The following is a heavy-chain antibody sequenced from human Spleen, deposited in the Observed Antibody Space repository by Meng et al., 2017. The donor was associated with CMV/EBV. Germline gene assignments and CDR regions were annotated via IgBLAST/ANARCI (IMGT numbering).Heavy chain of an antibody. J-gene: IGHJ4*02. Sequence: ASVKVSCKASGYTFTTYDINWVRQATGQGLEWMGWINPYSGGTNYAQKLQGRVTMTRDTSFSTAYMELRNLRSDDTAVYYCARGQVFSWGQGTLVTVSS. CDR3: ARGQVFS. CDR2: INPYSGGT. V-gene: IGHV1-2*02. CDR1: GYTFTTYD.